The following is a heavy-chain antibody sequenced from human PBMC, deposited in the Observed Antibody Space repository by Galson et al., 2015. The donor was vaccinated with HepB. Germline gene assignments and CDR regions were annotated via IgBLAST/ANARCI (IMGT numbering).Heavy chain of an antibody. D-gene: IGHD3-3*01. J-gene: IGHJ6*02. Sequence: SLRLSCAASGFTFSSYAMSWVRQAPGKGLEWVSAISGSGGSTYYADSVKGRFTISRDNSKNTLYLQMNSLRAEDTAVYYCAKVHRDDFWSGYQSYYYYGMDVWGQGTTVTVSS. V-gene: IGHV3-23*01. CDR3: AKVHRDDFWSGYQSYYYYGMDV. CDR2: ISGSGGST. CDR1: GFTFSSYA.